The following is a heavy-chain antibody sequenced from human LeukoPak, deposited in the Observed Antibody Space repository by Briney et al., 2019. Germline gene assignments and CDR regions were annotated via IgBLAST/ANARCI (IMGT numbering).Heavy chain of an antibody. V-gene: IGHV4-59*01. CDR1: GGSISSYY. CDR3: ARDWRPTTSGHRFFDP. J-gene: IGHJ5*02. Sequence: PSETLSLTCTVSGGSISSYYWSWIRQPPGKGLEWIGYISYSGSTNYNPSLKSRVTISVDTSKNQFSLKLSSVTAADTAIYYCARDWRPTTSGHRFFDPGGQGTLVTVSS. CDR2: ISYSGST. D-gene: IGHD3-10*01.